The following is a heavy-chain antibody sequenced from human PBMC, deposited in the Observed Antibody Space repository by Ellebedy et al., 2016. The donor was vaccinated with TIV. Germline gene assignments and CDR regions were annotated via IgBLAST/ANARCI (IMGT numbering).Heavy chain of an antibody. D-gene: IGHD2-2*01. CDR1: GFTFSSYA. J-gene: IGHJ4*02. CDR2: ISGSGGST. Sequence: PGGSLRLSCAASGFTFSSYAMSWVRQAPGKGLEWVSAISGSGGSTYYADSVKGRFTISRDNSKNTLYLQMNSLRAEDTAVYYCAKAHYCSSTSCYADYWGQGTLVTVSS. CDR3: AKAHYCSSTSCYADY. V-gene: IGHV3-23*01.